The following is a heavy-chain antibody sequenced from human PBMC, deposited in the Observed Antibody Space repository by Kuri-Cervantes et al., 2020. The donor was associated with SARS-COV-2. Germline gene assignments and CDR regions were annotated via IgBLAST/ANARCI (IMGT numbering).Heavy chain of an antibody. Sequence: GGSLRLSCAASGFTFSSYSMNWVRQAPGKGLEWVSYISSSSSTIYYADSVKGRFTISRDNAKNSLYLQMNSLRAEDTAVYYCARGPWGLYNWTLFDYWGQGTLVTVSS. CDR2: ISSSSSTI. V-gene: IGHV3-48*01. D-gene: IGHD1-20*01. CDR3: ARGPWGLYNWTLFDY. J-gene: IGHJ4*02. CDR1: GFTFSSYS.